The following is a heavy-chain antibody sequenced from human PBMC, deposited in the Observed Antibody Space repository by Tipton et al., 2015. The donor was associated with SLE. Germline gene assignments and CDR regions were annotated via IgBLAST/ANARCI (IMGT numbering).Heavy chain of an antibody. CDR3: ARSTSAWVDY. CDR1: GGSISSGGYH. J-gene: IGHJ4*02. V-gene: IGHV4-31*02. D-gene: IGHD1-26*01. CDR2: IYYTGSA. Sequence: LRLSCTVSGGSISSGGYHWDWIRQHPGKGLEWIGHIYYTGSAYYNPSLKSRVTMSIDTSKNQFSLRLSSVTAADTATYYCARSTSAWVDYWGKGTLVTVSS.